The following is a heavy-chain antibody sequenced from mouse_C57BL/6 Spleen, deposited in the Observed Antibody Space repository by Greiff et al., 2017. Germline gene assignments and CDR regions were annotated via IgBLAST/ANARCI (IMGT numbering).Heavy chain of an antibody. CDR2: ISDGGSYT. D-gene: IGHD4-1*01. CDR3: ARDGTGGYYYFDY. Sequence: EVQLVESGGGLVKPGGSLKLSCAASGFTFSSYAMSWVRQTPEKRLEWVATISDGGSYTYYPDNVKGRFTISRDNAKNNLYLQMSHLKSEDTAMYYCARDGTGGYYYFDYWGQGTTLTVSS. CDR1: GFTFSSYA. J-gene: IGHJ2*01. V-gene: IGHV5-4*01.